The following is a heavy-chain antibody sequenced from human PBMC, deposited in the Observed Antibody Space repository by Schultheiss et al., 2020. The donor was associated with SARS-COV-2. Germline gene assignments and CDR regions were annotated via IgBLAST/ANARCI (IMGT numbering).Heavy chain of an antibody. CDR2: LSGSGGST. CDR3: AKAEWVVPAASFDY. Sequence: GGSLRLSCAASGFTFSSYAMHWVRQAPGKGLEWVSCLSGSGGSTDYAGSVKGRFTISRDNSKNTLYLQMNSLRAEDTAVYYCAKAEWVVPAASFDYWGQGTLVTVSS. D-gene: IGHD2-2*01. CDR1: GFTFSSYA. V-gene: IGHV3-23*01. J-gene: IGHJ4*02.